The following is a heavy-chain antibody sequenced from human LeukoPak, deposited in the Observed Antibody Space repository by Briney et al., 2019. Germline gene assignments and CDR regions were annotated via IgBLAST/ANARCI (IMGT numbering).Heavy chain of an antibody. CDR1: GGSISSGDYY. V-gene: IGHV4-30-4*01. CDR2: IYYTGSI. D-gene: IGHD3-16*02. J-gene: IGHJ4*02. CDR3: ARGPNYVWGSYRYFDY. Sequence: PSETLSLTCIVSGGSISSGDYYWSWIRQSPGKGLEWIVYIYYTGSISYNPSLKSRLTISVDTSKNQFSLKLSSVTAADTAVYYCARGPNYVWGSYRYFDYWGQGTLVTVSS.